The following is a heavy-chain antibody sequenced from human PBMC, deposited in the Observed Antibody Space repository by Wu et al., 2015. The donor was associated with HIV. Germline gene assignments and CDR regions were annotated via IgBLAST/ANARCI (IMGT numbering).Heavy chain of an antibody. V-gene: IGHV1-18*01. CDR3: ARGHYYDTSSSPMY. J-gene: IGHJ4*02. CDR2: ISAQNGNT. D-gene: IGHD3-22*01. Sequence: QVQLVQSGAEVKKPGASVKVSCKASGYTFTNYGTTWVRQAPGEGLEWMGWISAQNGNTKYAQKFQARVTMTADTASSTAYMELRSLRSDDTAVYFCARGHYYDTSSSPMYWGPGTGSPSPQ. CDR1: GYTFTNYG.